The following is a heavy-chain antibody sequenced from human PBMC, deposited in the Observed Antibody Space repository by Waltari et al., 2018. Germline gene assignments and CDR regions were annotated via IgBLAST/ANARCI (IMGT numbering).Heavy chain of an antibody. CDR3: ARRVGSYYYYGMDV. D-gene: IGHD1-26*01. CDR2: INHRGST. J-gene: IGHJ6*02. CDR1: GGSFSGYY. Sequence: QVQLQQWGAGLLKPSETLSLTCAVYGGSFSGYYWSWIRQPPGKGLEWIGEINHRGSTNYHPSLKSRVTISVDTSKNQFSLKLSSVTAADTAVYYCARRVGSYYYYGMDVWGQGTTVTVSS. V-gene: IGHV4-34*01.